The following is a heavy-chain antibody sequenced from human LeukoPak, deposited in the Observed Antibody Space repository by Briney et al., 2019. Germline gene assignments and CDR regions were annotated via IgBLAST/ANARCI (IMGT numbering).Heavy chain of an antibody. D-gene: IGHD4-17*01. V-gene: IGHV1-46*01. CDR3: ARDLSGDYGVDY. CDR1: GYTFTSYY. Sequence: ASVKVSCKASGYTFTSYYMHWVRQAPGQGLEWMGIINPSGGSTSYAQKFQGRVTMTRDTSTSTVYMELSSLRSEDTAVYYCARDLSGDYGVDYWGQGTLVTDSS. J-gene: IGHJ4*02. CDR2: INPSGGST.